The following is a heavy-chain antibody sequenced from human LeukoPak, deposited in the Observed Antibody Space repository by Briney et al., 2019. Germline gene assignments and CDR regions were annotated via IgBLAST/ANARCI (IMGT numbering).Heavy chain of an antibody. D-gene: IGHD3-22*01. CDR2: ISGSGGST. Sequence: GGSLRLSCAASGFTFSSYAMSWVRQAPGKGLERVSAISGSGGSTYYADSVKGRFTISRDNSKNTLYLQMNSLRAEDTAVYYCAKVKGAMIAVGYYFDYWGQGTLVTVSS. CDR1: GFTFSSYA. V-gene: IGHV3-23*01. CDR3: AKVKGAMIAVGYYFDY. J-gene: IGHJ4*02.